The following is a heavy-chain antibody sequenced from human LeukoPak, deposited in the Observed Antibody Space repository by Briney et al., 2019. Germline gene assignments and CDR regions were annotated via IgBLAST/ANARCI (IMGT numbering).Heavy chain of an antibody. V-gene: IGHV3-11*01. CDR3: ARAATYYYDSSGYFGY. Sequence: PGGSLRLSCAASGFTFSDYYMSWIRQAPGKGLEGVSYISSSGSTIYYADSVKGRFTISRDNAKDSLYLQMNSLRAEDTAVYYCARAATYYYDSSGYFGYWGQGTLVTVSS. CDR1: GFTFSDYY. CDR2: ISSSGSTI. J-gene: IGHJ4*02. D-gene: IGHD3-22*01.